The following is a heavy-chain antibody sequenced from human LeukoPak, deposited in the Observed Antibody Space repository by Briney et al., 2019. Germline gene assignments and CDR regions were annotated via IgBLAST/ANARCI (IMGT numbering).Heavy chain of an antibody. Sequence: PSETLSLTCAVYGESFSTYYWSWISQPPGKGLEWIGEINHGGSANYNPSLKSRVTISVDTSKNQFSLRLSSVTAADTAMYYCARPGLAYCGADCYSTEGYYFDYWSQGTLVTVSS. CDR3: ARPGLAYCGADCYSTEGYYFDY. CDR1: GESFSTYY. CDR2: INHGGSA. J-gene: IGHJ4*02. D-gene: IGHD2-21*01. V-gene: IGHV4-34*01.